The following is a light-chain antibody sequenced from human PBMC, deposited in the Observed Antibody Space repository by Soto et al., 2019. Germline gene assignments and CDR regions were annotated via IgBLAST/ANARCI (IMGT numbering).Light chain of an antibody. Sequence: EIVLTQSPATLSLSPGERATLSFRASQNVSSYFAWYQQKPGQAPRLSIYDASNRAIGIPARFSGSGSGTDFTLTISSLQPEDVAVYFCQQRSNWPRLTFGGGTKVE. CDR2: DAS. V-gene: IGKV3-11*01. CDR1: QNVSSY. CDR3: QQRSNWPRLT. J-gene: IGKJ4*01.